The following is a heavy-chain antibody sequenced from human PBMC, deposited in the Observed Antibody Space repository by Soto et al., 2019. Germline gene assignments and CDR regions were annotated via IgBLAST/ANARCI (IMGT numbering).Heavy chain of an antibody. CDR2: IIPIFGTA. CDR3: ASLPGGGYDFYYGMDV. Sequence: QVQLVQSGAEVKKPGSSVKVSCKASGGTFSSYAISWVRQAPGQGLEWMGGIIPIFGTANSAQKFQGGVTITADDSTSTAYMELGSLRSEDRAVYYCASLPGGGYDFYYGMDVWGQGTTVTVSS. CDR1: GGTFSSYA. D-gene: IGHD2-2*01. V-gene: IGHV1-69*12. J-gene: IGHJ6*02.